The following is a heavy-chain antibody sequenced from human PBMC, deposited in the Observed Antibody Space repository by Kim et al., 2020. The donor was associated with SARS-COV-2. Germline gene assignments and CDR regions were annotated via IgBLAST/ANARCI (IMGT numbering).Heavy chain of an antibody. CDR2: FSYSGST. CDR1: GGSISSNSYY. CDR3: ARSYGSGTYYLTYYSDY. D-gene: IGHD3-10*01. J-gene: IGHJ4*02. Sequence: SETLSHTCTVSGGSISSNSYYWGWIRQPPGKGLEWIGSFSYSGSTNYNPSLKSRVTISADTSKNQFSLKLSSVTATDTAVYYCARSYGSGTYYLTYYSDYWGQGTLVTVSS. V-gene: IGHV4-39*01.